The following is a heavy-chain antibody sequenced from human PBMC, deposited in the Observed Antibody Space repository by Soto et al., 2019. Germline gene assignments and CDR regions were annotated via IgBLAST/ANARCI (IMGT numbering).Heavy chain of an antibody. V-gene: IGHV1-2*02. CDR1: GYTFTGYF. D-gene: IGHD3-22*01. CDR2: INPNSGDT. CDR3: ARVRKYYDSSGYLDY. J-gene: IGHJ4*02. Sequence: RASVKVSCKSSGYTFTGYFMHWVRQAPGQGLEWMGWINPNSGDTKYTQKFQGRVTMTRDMSISTAYMELRRLTSDDTAVYYCARVRKYYDSSGYLDYWGQGTLVTVSS.